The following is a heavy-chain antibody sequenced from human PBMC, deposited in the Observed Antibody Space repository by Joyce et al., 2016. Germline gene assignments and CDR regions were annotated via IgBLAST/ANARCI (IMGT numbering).Heavy chain of an antibody. CDR2: INASNGNT. CDR3: ARENGDSAYHYYMDV. V-gene: IGHV1-18*01. J-gene: IGHJ6*03. CDR1: GYIFISYG. D-gene: IGHD2-21*01. Sequence: QVQLVQSGAEVKQPGASVTVSCKASGYIFISYGISWGRQAPGQGLEWIGWINASNGNTNYAQKLQGRVTMTTDTSTSTAYMELRSLRSDDTAVYYCARENGDSAYHYYMDVWGKGTTVTVSS.